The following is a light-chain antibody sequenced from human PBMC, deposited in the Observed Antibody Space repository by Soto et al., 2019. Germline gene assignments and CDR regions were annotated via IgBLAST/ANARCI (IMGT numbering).Light chain of an antibody. CDR1: QSVSSD. CDR2: GAS. CDR3: QQYNNWPRT. V-gene: IGKV3-15*01. J-gene: IGKJ1*01. Sequence: EIVMTRSPATLSVSPGERATLSCRASQSVSSDLAWYHQKPGQAPRLLIYGASTRATGIPARFSGSGSGTEFTLTINSLQSEDFAVYYCQQYNNWPRTFGQGTKVDSK.